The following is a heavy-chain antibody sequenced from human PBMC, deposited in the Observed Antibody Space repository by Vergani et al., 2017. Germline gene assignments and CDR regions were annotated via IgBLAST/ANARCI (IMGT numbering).Heavy chain of an antibody. CDR3: ARRCVTAMVTPFDY. CDR1: GFTFSSYS. D-gene: IGHD5-18*01. Sequence: EVQLVESGGGLVQPGGSLRLSCAASGFTFSSYSMNWVRQAPGKGLEWVSYISSSSSTIYYADSVKGRFTISRDNAKNSLYLQMNSLRDEDTAVYYCARRCVTAMVTPFDYWGQGTLVTVSS. J-gene: IGHJ4*02. V-gene: IGHV3-48*02. CDR2: ISSSSSTI.